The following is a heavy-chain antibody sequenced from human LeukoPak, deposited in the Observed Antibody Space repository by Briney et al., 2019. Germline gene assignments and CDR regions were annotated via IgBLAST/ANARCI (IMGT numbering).Heavy chain of an antibody. J-gene: IGHJ4*02. CDR2: MNPNSGNA. D-gene: IGHD3-10*01. CDR1: GYTFTSYD. V-gene: IGHV1-8*01. Sequence: ASVKVSCKASGYTFTSYDINWVRQATGQGLEWMGWMNPNSGNAGYAQKFQGRVTITADKSTSTAYMELSSLRSEDTAVYYCARKDRGENWGQGTLVTVSS. CDR3: ARKDRGEN.